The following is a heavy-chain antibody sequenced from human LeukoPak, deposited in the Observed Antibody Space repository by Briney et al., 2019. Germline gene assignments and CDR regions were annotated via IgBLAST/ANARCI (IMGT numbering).Heavy chain of an antibody. Sequence: PSETLSLTCTVSGGSISSNNYYWGWIRQPPGKGPEWIGNIYYSEDTYYNPSLKSRVTISVDTSKNQFSLKLSSVTATDTAVYYCARMDYGDYGAFDYWGQGTLVTVSS. CDR2: IYYSEDT. CDR3: ARMDYGDYGAFDY. D-gene: IGHD4-17*01. J-gene: IGHJ4*02. CDR1: GGSISSNNYY. V-gene: IGHV4-39*01.